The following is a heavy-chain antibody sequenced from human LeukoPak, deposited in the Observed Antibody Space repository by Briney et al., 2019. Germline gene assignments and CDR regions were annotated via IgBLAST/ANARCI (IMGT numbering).Heavy chain of an antibody. CDR3: ARDRIVGATAHFDY. V-gene: IGHV1-2*02. J-gene: IGHJ4*02. CDR1: GYTFTGYY. CDR2: INPNSGGT. D-gene: IGHD1-26*01. Sequence: ASVKVSCKASGYTFTGYYMHWVRQAPGQGLEWMGWINPNSGGTNYAQKFQGRVTMTRDTSISTAYMELSRLRSDDTAVYYCARDRIVGATAHFDYWGQGTLVTVSS.